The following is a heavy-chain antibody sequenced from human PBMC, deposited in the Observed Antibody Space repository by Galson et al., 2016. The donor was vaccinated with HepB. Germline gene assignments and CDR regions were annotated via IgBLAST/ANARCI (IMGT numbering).Heavy chain of an antibody. CDR1: GGSVSSYY. D-gene: IGHD3-22*01. V-gene: IGHV4-59*02. J-gene: IGHJ6*02. Sequence: ETLSLTCTVSGGSVSSYYWSWIRQPPGKGLEWIGYIFHSGTTNYNPSLRSRVTISKDTSKNQFSLELTSVTAADTAVYYCANSDGSGYTYHYYYGIDVWGPGTTVTVSS. CDR2: IFHSGTT. CDR3: ANSDGSGYTYHYYYGIDV.